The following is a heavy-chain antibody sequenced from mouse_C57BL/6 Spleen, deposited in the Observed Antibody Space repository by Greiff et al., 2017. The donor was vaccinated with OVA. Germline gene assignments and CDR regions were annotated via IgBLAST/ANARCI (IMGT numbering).Heavy chain of an antibody. V-gene: IGHV1-54*01. CDR1: GYAFTNYL. CDR3: ARSGYYGSSLYAMDY. J-gene: IGHJ4*01. D-gene: IGHD1-1*01. CDR2: INPGSGGT. Sequence: VQLQQSGAELVRPGTSVKVSCKASGYAFTNYLIEWVKQRPGQGLEWIGVINPGSGGTNYNEKFKGKATLTADKSSSTAYMQLSSLTSEDSAVYCCARSGYYGSSLYAMDYWGQGTSVTVSS.